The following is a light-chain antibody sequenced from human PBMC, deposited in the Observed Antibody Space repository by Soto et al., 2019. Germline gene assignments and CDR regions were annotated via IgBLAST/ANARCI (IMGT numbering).Light chain of an antibody. CDR2: DAS. CDR3: QQYAGSLRT. CDR1: QFVSSNS. J-gene: IGKJ1*01. V-gene: IGKV3-20*01. Sequence: EIVLTQSPGTLSLSPGERATLSCRASQFVSSNSLAWYQQKRGQAPRLLIHDASSIATGIPDRFSGTGSVTHFTLTISILEPADFAVYYCQQYAGSLRTFCQGTKLQVK.